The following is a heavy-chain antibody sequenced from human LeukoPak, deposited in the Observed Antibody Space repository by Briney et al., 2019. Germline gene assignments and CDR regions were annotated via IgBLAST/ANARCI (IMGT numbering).Heavy chain of an antibody. CDR3: ARDHGIAAAGALYFDY. Sequence: GRSLRLSCAASGFTFSSYAMHWVRQAPGKGLEWVAVISYDGSNKYYADSVKGRFTISGDNSKNTLYLQMNSLRAEDTAVYYCARDHGIAAAGALYFDYWGQGTLVTVSS. CDR2: ISYDGSNK. CDR1: GFTFSSYA. V-gene: IGHV3-30*04. J-gene: IGHJ4*02. D-gene: IGHD6-13*01.